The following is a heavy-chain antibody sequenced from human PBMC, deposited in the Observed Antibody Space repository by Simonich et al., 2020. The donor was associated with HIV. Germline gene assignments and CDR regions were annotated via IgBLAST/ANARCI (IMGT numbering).Heavy chain of an antibody. D-gene: IGHD3-22*01. CDR1: GFTFSSYA. V-gene: IGHV3-48*03. CDR2: IRGTGNTT. J-gene: IGHJ6*02. CDR3: ARDLVLGRAYYDTSMDV. Sequence: EVQLVESGGGLVQPGRSLRLSCAASGFTFSSYAMHWVRQAQGKGGGCGEGIRGTGNTTNDDDSLKGRLTISRDNTKNSLFLQMNSLRAEDSAVYYCARDLVLGRAYYDTSMDVWGQWTTVTVSS.